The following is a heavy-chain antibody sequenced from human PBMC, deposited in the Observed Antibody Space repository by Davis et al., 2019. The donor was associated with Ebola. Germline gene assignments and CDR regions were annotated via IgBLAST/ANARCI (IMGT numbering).Heavy chain of an antibody. J-gene: IGHJ4*02. CDR1: GFTFSAYG. Sequence: PGGSLRLSCATSGFTFSAYGMSWVRQAPGKGLEWVSGISGSNTYYADSVKGRFTISNDNYKNTLYLQLNSLRAEDTATYYCARAPTGFLGSYYLNFDYWGQGTLVTVSS. V-gene: IGHV3-23*01. CDR2: ISGSNT. D-gene: IGHD1-26*01. CDR3: ARAPTGFLGSYYLNFDY.